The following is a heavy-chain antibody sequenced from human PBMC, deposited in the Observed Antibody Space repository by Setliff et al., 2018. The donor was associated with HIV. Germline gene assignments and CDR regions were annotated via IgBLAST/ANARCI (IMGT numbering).Heavy chain of an antibody. J-gene: IGHJ5*02. D-gene: IGHD3-10*01. CDR2: ISGSGGST. CDR1: GFTFSSYA. V-gene: IGHV3-23*01. CDR3: ARALPFRTFGGFDP. Sequence: GGSLRLSCAASGFTFSSYAMSWVRQAPGKGLEWVSAISGSGGSTYYADSVRGRFTISRDNSKNTVYLHMNSLKAEDTAVYYCARALPFRTFGGFDPWGQGTLVTVSS.